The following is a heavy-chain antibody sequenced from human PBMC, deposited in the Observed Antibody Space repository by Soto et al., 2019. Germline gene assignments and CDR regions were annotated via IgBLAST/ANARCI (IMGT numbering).Heavy chain of an antibody. Sequence: ASVKVSCKASGYTFTSYYMHWVRQAPGQVLEWMGIINPSGGSTSYAQKFQGRVTMTRDTSTSTVYMELSSLRSEDTAVYYCARTRVVPAAIGYYGMDVWGQGTTVTVSS. D-gene: IGHD2-2*01. J-gene: IGHJ6*02. V-gene: IGHV1-46*01. CDR1: GYTFTSYY. CDR3: ARTRVVPAAIGYYGMDV. CDR2: INPSGGST.